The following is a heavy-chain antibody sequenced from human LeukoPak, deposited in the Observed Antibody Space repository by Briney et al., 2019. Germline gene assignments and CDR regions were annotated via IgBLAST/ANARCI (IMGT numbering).Heavy chain of an antibody. V-gene: IGHV4-4*07. CDR3: ARDSGTSGEVKFDP. Sequence: SETLSLTCTVSGGSISSDYLSWIRQPAGKGLEWIGRLYNGGSTTYNPSLKSRITMSVDTSKNQFSLRLTSVTAADTAVYYCARDSGTSGEVKFDPWGQGTRVTVSS. CDR2: LYNGGST. CDR1: GGSISSDY. J-gene: IGHJ5*02. D-gene: IGHD3-10*01.